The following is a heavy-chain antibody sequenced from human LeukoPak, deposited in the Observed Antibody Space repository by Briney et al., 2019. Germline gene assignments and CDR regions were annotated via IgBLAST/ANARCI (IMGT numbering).Heavy chain of an antibody. CDR2: INPSGGST. D-gene: IGHD5-12*01. Sequence: ASVKVSCKASGYTFTSYYMHWVRQAPGQGLEWMGIINPSGGSTSYAQKFQGRVTMTRDMSTSTVCMELSSLRSEDTAVYYCAKGYSGYDETSYLDYWGQGTLVTVSS. CDR3: AKGYSGYDETSYLDY. V-gene: IGHV1-46*01. CDR1: GYTFTSYY. J-gene: IGHJ4*02.